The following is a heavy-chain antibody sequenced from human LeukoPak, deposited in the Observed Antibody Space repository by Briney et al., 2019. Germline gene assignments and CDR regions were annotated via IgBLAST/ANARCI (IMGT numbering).Heavy chain of an antibody. CDR2: IIPIFGTA. CDR3: ARDDYSNYWFDP. Sequence: SVKVSCKASGGTFSSYAISWVRQAPGQGLEWMGGIIPIFGTANYAQKFQGRVTITADESTSTAYMELSSLRSEDTAVYYCARDDYSNYWFDPWGQGTLVTVSS. J-gene: IGHJ5*02. V-gene: IGHV1-69*13. D-gene: IGHD4-11*01. CDR1: GGTFSSYA.